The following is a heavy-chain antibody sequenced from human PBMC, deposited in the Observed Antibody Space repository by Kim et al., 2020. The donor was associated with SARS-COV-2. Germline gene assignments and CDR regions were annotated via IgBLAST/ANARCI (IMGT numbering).Heavy chain of an antibody. CDR1: GYTFTSYG. Sequence: ASVKVSCKASGYTFTSYGISWVRQAPGQGLEWMGWISAYNGNTNYAQKLQGRVTMTTDTSTSTAYMELRSLRSDDTAVYYCARDSSGRGYSYGQPYYYYGMDVWGQGTTVTVSS. CDR3: ARDSSGRGYSYGQPYYYYGMDV. V-gene: IGHV1-18*01. CDR2: ISAYNGNT. D-gene: IGHD5-18*01. J-gene: IGHJ6*02.